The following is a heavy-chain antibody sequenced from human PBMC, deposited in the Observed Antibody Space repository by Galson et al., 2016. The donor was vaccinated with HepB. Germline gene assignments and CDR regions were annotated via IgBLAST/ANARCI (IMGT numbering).Heavy chain of an antibody. D-gene: IGHD1-14*01. CDR1: GFTLSSYW. V-gene: IGHV3-74*01. CDR2: INTDGTYT. Sequence: SLRLSCAASGFTLSSYWMHWVRQAPGKGLVWASRINTDGTYTNCADSVKGRFTISRDIPKNTLFLQMNSLRAEDTAVYYCVRDISWNHDHWGQGTLVTVSP. J-gene: IGHJ5*02. CDR3: VRDISWNHDH.